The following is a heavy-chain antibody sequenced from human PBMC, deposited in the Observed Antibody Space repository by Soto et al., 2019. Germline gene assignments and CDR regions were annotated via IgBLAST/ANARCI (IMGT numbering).Heavy chain of an antibody. J-gene: IGHJ4*02. CDR2: LWFDASNK. Sequence: GGSLRLSCAASGFIFSNYGMHWVRQAPGKGLEWVAILWFDASNKYYADSVKGRFTISRDNSKNTLYLQMNSLRAEDTAVYYCARDNGDYGDFFDYWGPGTLVTVSS. V-gene: IGHV3-33*01. D-gene: IGHD4-17*01. CDR3: ARDNGDYGDFFDY. CDR1: GFIFSNYG.